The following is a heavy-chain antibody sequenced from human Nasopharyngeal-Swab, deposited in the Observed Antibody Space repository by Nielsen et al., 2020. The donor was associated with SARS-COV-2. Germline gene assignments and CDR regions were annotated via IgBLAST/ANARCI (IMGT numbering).Heavy chain of an antibody. CDR3: AKEGDYSTSSDP. CDR1: GFSFRSYG. Sequence: GGSLRLSCAASGFSFRSYGMSWVRQAPGKGLEWVSVISNGGGFTYYADSVKGRFTISRDNSRNTLYLQMNSLRAEDTAVYYCAKEGDYSTSSDPWGQGTLVTVSS. CDR2: ISNGGGFT. V-gene: IGHV3-23*01. J-gene: IGHJ5*02. D-gene: IGHD6-6*01.